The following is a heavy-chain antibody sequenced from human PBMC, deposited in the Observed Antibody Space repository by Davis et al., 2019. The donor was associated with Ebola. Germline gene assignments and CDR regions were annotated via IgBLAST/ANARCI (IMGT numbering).Heavy chain of an antibody. D-gene: IGHD4-17*01. V-gene: IGHV1-18*01. Sequence: ASVKVSCKASGYTFTSYGITWVRQAPGQGLEWMGWISAYNDNTNYAQNLQGRVTMTTDTSTSTAYMELRSLRSDDTAVYYCARKGRYGDFIDYWGQGTLVTVSS. CDR1: GYTFTSYG. J-gene: IGHJ4*02. CDR3: ARKGRYGDFIDY. CDR2: ISAYNDNT.